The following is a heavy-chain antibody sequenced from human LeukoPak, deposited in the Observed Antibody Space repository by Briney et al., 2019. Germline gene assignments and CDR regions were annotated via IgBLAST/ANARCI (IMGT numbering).Heavy chain of an antibody. Sequence: GGSLRLSCVASGFTLSDYDMYWVRQAPGKGLEWVAVTSHDGSYKYYADSVTGRFTISRDNSKNTLYLQMNSLTLEDTAVYYCARDLSGYIFHYWGQGTLVTVSS. V-gene: IGHV3-30*03. D-gene: IGHD5-12*01. CDR3: ARDLSGYIFHY. CDR1: GFTLSDYD. CDR2: TSHDGSYK. J-gene: IGHJ4*02.